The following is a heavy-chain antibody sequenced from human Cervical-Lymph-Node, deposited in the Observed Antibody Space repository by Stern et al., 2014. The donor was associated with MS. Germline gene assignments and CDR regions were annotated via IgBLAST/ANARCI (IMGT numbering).Heavy chain of an antibody. Sequence: EDHLVESGGGLVQPGGSLRLSCTVSGFTLSSNWMHWVRQAPGKGLVWVSRINNEGTGTSYADFVEGRFTISRDDAKNTVYLQMNSLRAEDTGVYYCATVFEHWGQGTPVTVSS. D-gene: IGHD4-17*01. V-gene: IGHV3-74*02. CDR3: ATVFEH. CDR1: GFTLSSNW. CDR2: INNEGTGT. J-gene: IGHJ4*02.